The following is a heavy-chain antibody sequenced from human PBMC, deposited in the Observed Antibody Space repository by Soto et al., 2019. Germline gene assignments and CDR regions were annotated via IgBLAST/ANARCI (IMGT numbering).Heavy chain of an antibody. Sequence: PSETLSLTCTVSCGSISRHYSISIRQSPGKGLEWIGYIFYTGSTNYNPSLKSRVTLSVDTSKNQFSLILSSVTAADSGVYYWARVGSSGWSLDDWGQGTLVTVSS. CDR3: ARVGSSGWSLDD. V-gene: IGHV4-59*11. J-gene: IGHJ4*02. D-gene: IGHD6-19*01. CDR1: CGSISRHY. CDR2: IFYTGST.